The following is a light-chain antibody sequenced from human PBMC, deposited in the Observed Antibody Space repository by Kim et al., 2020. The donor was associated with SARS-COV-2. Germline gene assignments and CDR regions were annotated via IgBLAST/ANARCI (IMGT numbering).Light chain of an antibody. CDR2: DVS. CDR3: SSYTSSSTWV. J-gene: IGLJ3*02. Sequence: QSALTQPASVSGSPGQSITISCTGTSSDVGGYNYVSWYQQHPGKAPKLMIYDVSKRPSGVSNRFSGSKSGNTASLTISGLQAEDEADYYRSSYTSSSTWVFGGGTKVTVL. V-gene: IGLV2-14*01. CDR1: SSDVGGYNY.